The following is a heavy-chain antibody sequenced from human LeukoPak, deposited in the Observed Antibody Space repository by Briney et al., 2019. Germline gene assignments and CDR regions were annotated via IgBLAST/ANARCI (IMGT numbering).Heavy chain of an antibody. D-gene: IGHD5-24*01. CDR1: GYTFTSYG. CDR3: ARPIERATIEALEAVDI. J-gene: IGHJ3*02. Sequence: GASVNVSFKASGYTFTSYGISWLRQAPGQGLEWMGWISAYNGNTNYAQKLQGRVTRTADTSTSTAYMELRSLRSDDTAVYYCARPIERATIEALEAVDIWGEGTMVTVSS. V-gene: IGHV1-18*01. CDR2: ISAYNGNT.